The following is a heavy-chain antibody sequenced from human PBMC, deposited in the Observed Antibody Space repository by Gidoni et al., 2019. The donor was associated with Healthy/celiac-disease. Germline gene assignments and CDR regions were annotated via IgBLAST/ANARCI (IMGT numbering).Heavy chain of an antibody. D-gene: IGHD2-21*02. CDR3: ARGPCGGDCYLSNWFDP. J-gene: IGHJ5*02. CDR1: GGPFRSYA. Sequence: QVQLVQSGAEVKKPGSSVTVSCKASGGPFRSYAISWVRQAPGQGLEWMGGIIPIFGTANCAQKFQGRVTSTADESTSTAYMELSSLRSEDTAVYYCARGPCGGDCYLSNWFDPWGQGTLVTVSS. CDR2: IIPIFGTA. V-gene: IGHV1-69*01.